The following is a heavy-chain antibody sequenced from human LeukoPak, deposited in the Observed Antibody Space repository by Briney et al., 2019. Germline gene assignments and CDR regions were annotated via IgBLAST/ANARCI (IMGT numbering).Heavy chain of an antibody. V-gene: IGHV3-30*14. Sequence: GGSLRLSCAASGFTFSSYAMHWVRQAPGKGLEWVAVISYDGSNKYYADSVKGRFTISRDNSKNTLYLQMNSLRAEDTAVYYCARTIFGAALDYWGQGTLVTVSS. CDR2: ISYDGSNK. CDR3: ARTIFGAALDY. CDR1: GFTFSSYA. J-gene: IGHJ4*02. D-gene: IGHD1-26*01.